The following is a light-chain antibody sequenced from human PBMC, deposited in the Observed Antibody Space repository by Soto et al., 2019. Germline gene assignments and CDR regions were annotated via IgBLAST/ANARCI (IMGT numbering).Light chain of an antibody. CDR1: QRISSW. Sequence: DIQMTQSPSTLSASLGDRVALTFRASQRISSWLAWYQQKPGKAPKLLIYKASTLKSGVPSRFSGRGSGTEFTLTISSLQPDDFATYYCQQYNSYWTFGQGTKVDI. CDR3: QQYNSYWT. CDR2: KAS. J-gene: IGKJ1*01. V-gene: IGKV1-5*03.